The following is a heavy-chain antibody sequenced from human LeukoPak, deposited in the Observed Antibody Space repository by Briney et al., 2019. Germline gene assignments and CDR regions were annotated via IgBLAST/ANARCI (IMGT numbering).Heavy chain of an antibody. V-gene: IGHV3-30*04. Sequence: GRSLRLSCAASGFNFNTYAIHWVRQAPGKGLDWVAVISYDAKNKYYADSVRGRFTMSRDNSKNAVYLQLNSLRAEDTAVYYCARDNFGEAFDYWGQGTLVSVSS. CDR2: ISYDAKNK. CDR1: GFNFNTYA. CDR3: ARDNFGEAFDY. D-gene: IGHD3-10*01. J-gene: IGHJ4*02.